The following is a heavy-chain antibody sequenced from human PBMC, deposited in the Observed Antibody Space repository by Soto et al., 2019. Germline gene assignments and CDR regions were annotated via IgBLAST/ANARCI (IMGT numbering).Heavy chain of an antibody. CDR1: GGTFSSYA. V-gene: IGHV1-69*13. D-gene: IGHD3-10*01. CDR3: ARVGGWFGEPVGFDY. CDR2: IIPIFGTA. J-gene: IGHJ4*02. Sequence: SVKVSCKASGGTFSSYAISWVRQAPGQGLEWMGGIIPIFGTANYARKFQGRVTITADESTSTAYMELSSLRSEDTAVYYCARVGGWFGEPVGFDYWGQGTLVTVSS.